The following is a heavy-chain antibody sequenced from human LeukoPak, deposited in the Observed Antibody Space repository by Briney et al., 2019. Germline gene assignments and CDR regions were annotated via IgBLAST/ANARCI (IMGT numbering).Heavy chain of an antibody. J-gene: IGHJ6*02. Sequence: GGSLRLSCAASGFTVSKNYMNWVRQTPGKGLEGVSVIYSDDTKYYADSVRGRFTISRDSSQNTMFLQIIGLRAEDTAIYYCTRGEGYYGSGESNGMDVWGQGTTVTVSS. V-gene: IGHV3-66*01. CDR2: IYSDDTK. D-gene: IGHD3-10*01. CDR1: GFTVSKNY. CDR3: TRGEGYYGSGESNGMDV.